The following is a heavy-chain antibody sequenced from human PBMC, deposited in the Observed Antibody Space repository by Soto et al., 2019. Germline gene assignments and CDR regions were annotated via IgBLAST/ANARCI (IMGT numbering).Heavy chain of an antibody. V-gene: IGHV1-2*02. Sequence: QGQLVQSGTEVKRPGDSVKVSCKASGYTFTGYYVHWVRQAPGQGLEWMGWINPNSGDTYLAQRFQGRVTMNRDTSIRTAYMELRGLTSDDTAEYYCAKGGAIVAAGARVYLYNAMDVWGQGTTVTVSS. J-gene: IGHJ6*02. CDR2: INPNSGDT. D-gene: IGHD1-26*01. CDR3: AKGGAIVAAGARVYLYNAMDV. CDR1: GYTFTGYY.